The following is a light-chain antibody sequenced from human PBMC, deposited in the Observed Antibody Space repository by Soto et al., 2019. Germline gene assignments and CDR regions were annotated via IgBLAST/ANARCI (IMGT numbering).Light chain of an antibody. CDR3: QQYNDWLELT. CDR2: GAF. CDR1: QSVSTN. V-gene: IGKV3-15*01. J-gene: IGKJ4*01. Sequence: EIVMTQSPASLSVSPGEIATLSCRASQSVSTNLAWYQQKVGQAPRLLIYGAFTRATGIPARFSGGGSGTEFTLTIDSLQSEDFAVYYCQQYNDWLELTFGGGTKVEIK.